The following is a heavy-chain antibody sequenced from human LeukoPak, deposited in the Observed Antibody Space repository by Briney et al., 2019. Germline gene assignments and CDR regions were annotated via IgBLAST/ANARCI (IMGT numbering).Heavy chain of an antibody. Sequence: SETLSLTCTVSGGSIINHYWSWIRQPAGKGLEWIGRIYSSGSANYSPSLKSRVSMSIDTSNNHFSLNLTSVTAADTALYFCARDVRYASGWSTPESWGQGTLVTVSS. J-gene: IGHJ5*02. CDR1: GGSIINHY. CDR3: ARDVRYASGWSTPES. CDR2: IYSSGSA. D-gene: IGHD6-19*01. V-gene: IGHV4-4*07.